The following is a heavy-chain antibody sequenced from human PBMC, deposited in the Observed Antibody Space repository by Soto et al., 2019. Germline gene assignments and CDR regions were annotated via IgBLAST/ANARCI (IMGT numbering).Heavy chain of an antibody. Sequence: PGGSLRLSCAASGFTFSSYGMHWVRQAPGKGLEWVAVISYDGSNKYYADSVKGRFTISRDNSKNTLYLQMNSLRAEDTAVYYFAKDFIAAAGTSYWGQGTLVTVSS. CDR1: GFTFSSYG. CDR3: AKDFIAAAGTSY. V-gene: IGHV3-30*18. D-gene: IGHD6-13*01. J-gene: IGHJ4*02. CDR2: ISYDGSNK.